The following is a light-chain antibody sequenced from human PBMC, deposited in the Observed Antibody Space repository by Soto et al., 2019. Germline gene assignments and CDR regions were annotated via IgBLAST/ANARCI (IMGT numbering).Light chain of an antibody. V-gene: IGKV3-20*01. J-gene: IGKJ1*01. CDR3: QQYGSSPT. CDR2: GAS. Sequence: EIVMTQSPATLSVSPGETVTLSCRASQGVSSYLAWYQQKPGQAPRLLIYGASSRATGIPDRFSGSGSGTDFTLTISRLEPEDFAVYYCQQYGSSPTFGQGTKVDIK. CDR1: QGVSSY.